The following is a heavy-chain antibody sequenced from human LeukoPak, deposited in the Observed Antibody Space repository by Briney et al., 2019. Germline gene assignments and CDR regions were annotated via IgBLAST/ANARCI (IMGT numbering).Heavy chain of an antibody. CDR1: GYTFTSYS. CDR2: INPSVGST. CDR3: TRGQAVINGGISWFDP. Sequence: ASVKVSCKASGYTFTSYSMHWVRQAPGQGLEWMGIINPSVGSTIYAQKFQGRVTMTTYMSTSTVYMELSNLRSEDTTIYYCTRGQAVINGGISWFDPWGQGTLVTVSS. V-gene: IGHV1-46*01. J-gene: IGHJ5*02. D-gene: IGHD2-21*01.